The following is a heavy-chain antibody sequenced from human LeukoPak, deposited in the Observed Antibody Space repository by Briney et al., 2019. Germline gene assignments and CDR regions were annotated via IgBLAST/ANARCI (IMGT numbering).Heavy chain of an antibody. CDR3: ARGFTTAYYYYMDV. Sequence: ASVKVSCKASGYTFTSYYMHWVRQAPGQGLEYMGIINPSGGSTTYAQKFQGRVTITRNTSISTAYMELSSLRSEDTAVYYCARGFTTAYYYYMDVWGKGTTVTVSS. D-gene: IGHD4-17*01. V-gene: IGHV1-46*01. CDR2: INPSGGST. CDR1: GYTFTSYY. J-gene: IGHJ6*03.